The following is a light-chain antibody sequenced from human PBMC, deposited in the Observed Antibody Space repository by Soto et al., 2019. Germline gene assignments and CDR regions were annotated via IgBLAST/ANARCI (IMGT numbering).Light chain of an antibody. CDR3: AAWDDSLNGYV. V-gene: IGLV1-44*01. J-gene: IGLJ1*01. Sequence: QSVLTQPPSASGTPGQRVTFSCSGSSSNIGANTVNWYQQLPGTAPKLLIYSHSQRPSGVPDRFSGSKSGTSASLAISGLQSEDEADYYCAAWDDSLNGYVFGTGTKVTVL. CDR1: SSNIGANT. CDR2: SHS.